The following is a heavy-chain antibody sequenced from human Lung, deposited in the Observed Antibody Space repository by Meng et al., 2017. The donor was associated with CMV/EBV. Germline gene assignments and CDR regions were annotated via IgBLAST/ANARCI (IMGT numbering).Heavy chain of an antibody. V-gene: IGHV3-48*03. CDR3: ARYCSSTSCPLGYDAVEI. D-gene: IGHD2-2*01. Sequence: GGSLRLSCAASGFTFSSYEMNWVRQAPGKGLEWVSYISSSGSTIYYADSVKGRFTISRDNAKNSLYLQMNSLRAEDTAVYYCARYCSSTSCPLGYDAVEIWGQGTMVTVSS. CDR1: GFTFSSYE. J-gene: IGHJ3*02. CDR2: ISSSGSTI.